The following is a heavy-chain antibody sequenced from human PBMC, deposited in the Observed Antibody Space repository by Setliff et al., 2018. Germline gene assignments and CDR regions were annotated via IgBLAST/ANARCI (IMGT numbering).Heavy chain of an antibody. J-gene: IGHJ5*02. Sequence: ETLSLTCTVSGGSISRYHWSWVRQAPGKGLEWAGRIKSYGSGGTIDYAAPVEGRFAISRDDSKNTMYLQMNSLETEDTAVYYCTLANCDANCAGLNWFDPLGQGTLVTVS. V-gene: IGHV3-15*01. CDR1: GGSISRYH. D-gene: IGHD2-21*02. CDR2: IKSYGSGGTI. CDR3: TLANCDANCAGLNWFDP.